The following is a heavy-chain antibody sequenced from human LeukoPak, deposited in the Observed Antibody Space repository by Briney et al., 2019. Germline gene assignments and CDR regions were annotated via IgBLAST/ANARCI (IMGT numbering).Heavy chain of an antibody. CDR1: GFTFTNYA. CDR3: AKDVGHCSSISCPFDY. V-gene: IGHV3-23*01. D-gene: IGHD2-2*01. J-gene: IGHJ4*02. CDR2: ISGGSENT. Sequence: EGSLRLSCAASGFTFTNYAMSWVRQAPRKGLEWVSTISGGSENTHYADSVRGRFTISRDNSKNTLYMEMNCLRAEDTAVYYCAKDVGHCSSISCPFDYWGQGALVTVSS.